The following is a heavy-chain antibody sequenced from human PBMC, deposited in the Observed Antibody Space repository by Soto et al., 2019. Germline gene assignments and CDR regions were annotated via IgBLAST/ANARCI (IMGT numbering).Heavy chain of an antibody. Sequence: ESGGGLVQPGGSLRLSCAASGFTFGPYWMTWVRQAPGKGLEWVAKIKPDGSEKYYVESVKGRFTISRDNTKTSLYLQMNSLRAEDTAVYYCARPYTVAGSSYWCFDLWGRGTLVTVSS. V-gene: IGHV3-7*01. J-gene: IGHJ2*01. CDR1: GFTFGPYW. D-gene: IGHD3-16*01. CDR2: IKPDGSEK. CDR3: ARPYTVAGSSYWCFDL.